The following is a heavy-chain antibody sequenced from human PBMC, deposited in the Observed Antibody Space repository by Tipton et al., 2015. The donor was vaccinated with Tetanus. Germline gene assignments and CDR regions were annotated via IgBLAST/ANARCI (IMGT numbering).Heavy chain of an antibody. D-gene: IGHD3-3*01. CDR1: GFTFSSYW. CDR3: ARDCRPIFGVAQPFDP. V-gene: IGHV3-48*02. CDR2: ISGTGTTV. J-gene: IGHJ5*02. Sequence: SLRLSCAASGFTFSSYWMSWVRQAPGKGLGWVSHISGTGTTVDYADSVKGRFTISRDNAKNSLYLQMNSLRDEDTAIYYCARDCRPIFGVAQPFDPWGQGTLVTVSS.